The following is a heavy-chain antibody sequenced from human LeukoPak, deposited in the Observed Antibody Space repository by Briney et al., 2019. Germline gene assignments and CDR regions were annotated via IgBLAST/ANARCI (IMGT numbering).Heavy chain of an antibody. CDR3: ARGTLYSSSWTGDYYYGMDV. CDR2: IYTSGST. Sequence: SETLSLTCTVSGGSISSGSYYWSWIRQPAGKGLEWIGRIYTSGSTNYNPSLKSRVTISVDTSKNQFSLKLSSVTAADPAVYYCARGTLYSSSWTGDYYYGMDVWGQGTTVTVSS. CDR1: GGSISSGSYY. V-gene: IGHV4-61*02. D-gene: IGHD6-13*01. J-gene: IGHJ6*02.